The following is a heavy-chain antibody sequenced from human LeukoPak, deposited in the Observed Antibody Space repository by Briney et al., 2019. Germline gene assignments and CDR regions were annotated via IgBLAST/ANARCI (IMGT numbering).Heavy chain of an antibody. CDR1: AASVSSGSYY. D-gene: IGHD3-10*01. J-gene: IGHJ3*02. CDR2: IYYSGST. CDR3: ARTELGDGSGSYYNDAFDI. Sequence: SQTLSLTSTVSAASVSSGSYYWSWIRQPPGKGLEWIGYIYYSGSTNYNPSLKRRVTISVDTSKNQFSLKLSSVTAADRALYYCARTELGDGSGSYYNDAFDIWGQGTMVTVSS. V-gene: IGHV4-61*01.